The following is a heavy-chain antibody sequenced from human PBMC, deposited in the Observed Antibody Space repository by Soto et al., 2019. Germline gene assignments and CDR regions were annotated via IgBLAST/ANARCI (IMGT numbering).Heavy chain of an antibody. CDR2: IYYSGST. D-gene: IGHD3-10*01. CDR3: ARGGFGELLAHGVGD. Sequence: SETLSLTCTVSGGSISSGDYYWSWIRQPPGKGLEWIGYIYYSGSTYYNPSLKSRVTISVDTSKNQFSLKLSSVTAADTAVYYCARGGFGELLAHGVGDWGEGTRVTV. CDR1: GGSISSGDYY. J-gene: IGHJ6*02. V-gene: IGHV4-30-4*01.